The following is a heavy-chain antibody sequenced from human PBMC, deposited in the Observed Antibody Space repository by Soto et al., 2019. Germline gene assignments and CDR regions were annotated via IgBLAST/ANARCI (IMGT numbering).Heavy chain of an antibody. J-gene: IGHJ5*02. D-gene: IGHD3-22*01. CDR1: GFTFSSYA. CDR3: AKDRGQNYYDSSGYWPTYNWFDP. CDR2: ISGSGGST. V-gene: IGHV3-23*01. Sequence: GGSLRLSCAASGFTFSSYAMSWVRQAPGKGLEWVSAISGSGGSTYYADSVKGRFTISRDNSKNTLYLQMNSLRAEDTAVYYCAKDRGQNYYDSSGYWPTYNWFDPWGQGTLVTVSS.